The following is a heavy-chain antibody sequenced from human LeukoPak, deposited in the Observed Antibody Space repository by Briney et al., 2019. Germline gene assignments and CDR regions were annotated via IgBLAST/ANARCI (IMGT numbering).Heavy chain of an antibody. D-gene: IGHD5-24*01. CDR3: ARDLGLLIDGVEYYFDY. J-gene: IGHJ4*02. Sequence: ASVKVSCKASGYTFSGHYMHWVRQAPGQGLEWMGWINPNSGATHYAQKFQGRVTMTRDTSISTTYMELSRLRSDDTAVYYCARDLGLLIDGVEYYFDYWGQGTLVTVSS. CDR2: INPNSGAT. V-gene: IGHV1-2*02. CDR1: GYTFSGHY.